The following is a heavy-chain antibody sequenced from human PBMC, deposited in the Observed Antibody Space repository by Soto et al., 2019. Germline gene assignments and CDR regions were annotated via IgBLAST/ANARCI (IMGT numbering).Heavy chain of an antibody. CDR2: IWYDGSNK. CDR1: GFTFSSYG. V-gene: IGHV3-33*01. CDR3: ARDQGRGSGYFYYYYYGMDV. J-gene: IGHJ6*02. Sequence: GGSLRLSCAASGFTFSSYGMHWVRQAPGKGLEWVAVIWYDGSNKYYADSVKGRFTISRDNSKNTLYLQMNSLRAEDTAVYYCARDQGRGSGYFYYYYYGMDVWGQGTTVTVSS. D-gene: IGHD3-3*01.